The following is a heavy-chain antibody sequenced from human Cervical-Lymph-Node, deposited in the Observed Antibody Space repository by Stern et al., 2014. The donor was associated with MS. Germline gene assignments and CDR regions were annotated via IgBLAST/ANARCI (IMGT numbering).Heavy chain of an antibody. Sequence: VQLVQSGAEVRKPGGSVKVSCKASGYTFRSYSIQFLRQAPGQRLEWMGWINAGNGHTKYSQQFQGRVSITRDTSASTVYMDLSSLRHEDTAVYYCARGGGYYYGMDVWGQGTTVTVSS. CDR3: ARGGGYYYGMDV. D-gene: IGHD2-15*01. CDR2: INAGNGHT. V-gene: IGHV1-3*01. CDR1: GYTFRSYS. J-gene: IGHJ6*02.